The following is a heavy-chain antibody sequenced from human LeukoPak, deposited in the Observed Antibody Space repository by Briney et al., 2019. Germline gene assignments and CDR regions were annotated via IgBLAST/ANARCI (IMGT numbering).Heavy chain of an antibody. CDR1: GFTFSSYA. Sequence: GGSLRLSCAASGFTFSSYAMSWVRQAPGKGLEWVSAISGSGGSTYYADSVKGRFTISRDNSKNTLYLQMNSLRAEDTAVYYCAKLEYYYDSSGYPYWGQGTLVTVSP. CDR3: AKLEYYYDSSGYPY. CDR2: ISGSGGST. V-gene: IGHV3-23*01. D-gene: IGHD3-22*01. J-gene: IGHJ4*02.